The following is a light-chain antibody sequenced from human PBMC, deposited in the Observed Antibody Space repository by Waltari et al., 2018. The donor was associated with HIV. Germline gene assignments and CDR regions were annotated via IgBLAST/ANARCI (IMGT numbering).Light chain of an antibody. CDR1: NIGSKS. CDR2: DDS. CDR3: QVWDSSSVHPVV. V-gene: IGLV3-21*02. J-gene: IGLJ2*01. Sequence: SYVLTQPPSVSVAPGQTARITCGGNNIGSKSVNWYQQKPGQAPVLVVYDDSHRPSGSPERFSGSNSGNTATLTITRVEAGDEADYYCQVWDSSSVHPVVFGGGTRLTVL.